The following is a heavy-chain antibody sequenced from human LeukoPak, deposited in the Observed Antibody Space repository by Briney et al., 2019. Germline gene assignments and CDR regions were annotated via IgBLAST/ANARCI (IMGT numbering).Heavy chain of an antibody. Sequence: GGSLRLSCAASGFTFSSYGMHWVRQAPGKGLEWVAVISYDGSNKYYADSVKGRFTISRDNSKNTLYLQMNSLRAEDTAVYYCATWGIVVVQTPSYFDYWGQGTLVTVSS. V-gene: IGHV3-30*03. D-gene: IGHD3-22*01. J-gene: IGHJ4*02. CDR2: ISYDGSNK. CDR3: ATWGIVVVQTPSYFDY. CDR1: GFTFSSYG.